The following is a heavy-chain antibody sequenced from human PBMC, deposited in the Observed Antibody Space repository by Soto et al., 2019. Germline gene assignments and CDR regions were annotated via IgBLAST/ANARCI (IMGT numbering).Heavy chain of an antibody. J-gene: IGHJ6*02. D-gene: IGHD3-3*01. Sequence: PSETLSLTCTVSGGSTSSYYWSWIRQPPGKGLEWIGYIYYSGSTNYNPSLKSRVTISVDTSKNQFSLKLSSVTAADTAVYYCARVRGTYYDFWSADGMDVWGQGTTVTVSS. CDR1: GGSTSSYY. CDR2: IYYSGST. CDR3: ARVRGTYYDFWSADGMDV. V-gene: IGHV4-59*01.